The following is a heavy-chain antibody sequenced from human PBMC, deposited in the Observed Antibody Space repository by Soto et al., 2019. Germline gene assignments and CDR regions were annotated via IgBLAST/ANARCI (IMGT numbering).Heavy chain of an antibody. CDR2: TIPMFGTP. CDR1: GGTFSKYA. Sequence: SVKVSCKASGGTFSKYAFSWVRQAPGQGLEWLGGTIPMFGTPNYAQKFQGRVAISADESTATVYMELSSLRSEDTAVYFCARHLRDTNHYYGMAVSGQGTTVTGS. V-gene: IGHV1-69*13. J-gene: IGHJ6*02. CDR3: ARHLRDTNHYYGMAV. D-gene: IGHD5-18*01.